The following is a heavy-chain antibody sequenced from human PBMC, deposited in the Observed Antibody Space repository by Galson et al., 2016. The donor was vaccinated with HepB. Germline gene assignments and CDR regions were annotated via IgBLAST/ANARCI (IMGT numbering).Heavy chain of an antibody. J-gene: IGHJ4*02. CDR2: VNHSGDT. Sequence: SETLSLTCTVSGGSISSGGYYWSWIRQHPDKGLEWIAEVNHSGDTNYNPSLKSRVTILMEASKNQFSLQLSSVTAADTAIYYCARGFPRAYSGRGVFDHWGRGTLVTVSS. D-gene: IGHD5-12*01. CDR1: GGSISSGGYY. CDR3: ARGFPRAYSGRGVFDH. V-gene: IGHV4-39*02.